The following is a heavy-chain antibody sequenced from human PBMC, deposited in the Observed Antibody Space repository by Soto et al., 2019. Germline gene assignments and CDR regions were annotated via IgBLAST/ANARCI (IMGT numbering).Heavy chain of an antibody. CDR2: IYYSGST. D-gene: IGHD1-1*01. CDR1: GGSISSGGYY. Sequence: SETLSLTCTVSGGSISSGGYYWSWIRQHPGKGLEWIGYIYYSGSTYYKPSLRSRVTISLDTSKNQFSLNLRSVTDADTAIYYCAREETGNDALDIWGQGTLVTVSS. CDR3: AREETGNDALDI. J-gene: IGHJ3*02. V-gene: IGHV4-31*03.